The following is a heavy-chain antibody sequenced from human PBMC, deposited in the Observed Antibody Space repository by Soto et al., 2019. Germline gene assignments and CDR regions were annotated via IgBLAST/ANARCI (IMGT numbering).Heavy chain of an antibody. CDR3: ARDFFAWYSSSWYGNYYYYGMDV. CDR1: GFTFSSYA. CDR2: ISYDGSNK. Sequence: QVQLVESGGGVVEPGRSLRLSCAASGFTFSSYAMHWVRQAPGKGLEWVAVISYDGSNKYYADSVKGRFTISRDNSKNTLSLQMNSLRAEDTAVYYCARDFFAWYSSSWYGNYYYYGMDVWGQGTTVTVSS. D-gene: IGHD6-13*01. V-gene: IGHV3-30-3*01. J-gene: IGHJ6*02.